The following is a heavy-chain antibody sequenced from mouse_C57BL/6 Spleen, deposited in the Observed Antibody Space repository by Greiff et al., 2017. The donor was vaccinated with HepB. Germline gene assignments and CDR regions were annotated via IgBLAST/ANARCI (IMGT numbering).Heavy chain of an antibody. CDR3: ARRHSPYAMDY. Sequence: VQLKESGPVLVKPGASVKMSCKASGYTFTDYYMNWVKQSHGKSLEWIGVINPYNGGTSYNQKFKGKATLTVDKSSSTAYMELNSLTSEDSAVYYCARRHSPYAMDYWGQGTSVTVSS. CDR2: INPYNGGT. CDR1: GYTFTDYY. V-gene: IGHV1-19*01. J-gene: IGHJ4*01.